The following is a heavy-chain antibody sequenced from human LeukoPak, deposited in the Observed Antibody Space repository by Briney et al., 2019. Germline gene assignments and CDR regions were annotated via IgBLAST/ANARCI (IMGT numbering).Heavy chain of an antibody. Sequence: GGSLRLSCAASGFTVSNNYMTWVRQAPGKGLEWVSLIYSGGTTFCTDSVKGRFTISRDSSKNTLYLQMNNLKAEDTAVYCCTTSPAVASWGQGTLVTVSS. J-gene: IGHJ5*02. V-gene: IGHV3-53*01. CDR1: GFTVSNNY. CDR3: TTSPAVAS. D-gene: IGHD4-23*01. CDR2: IYSGGTT.